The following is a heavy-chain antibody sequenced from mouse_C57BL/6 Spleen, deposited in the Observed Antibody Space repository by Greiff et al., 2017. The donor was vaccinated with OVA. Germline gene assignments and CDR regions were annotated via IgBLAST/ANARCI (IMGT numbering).Heavy chain of an antibody. CDR3: ARDRTAQATAY. CDR2: ISYDGSN. J-gene: IGHJ3*01. CDR1: GYSITSGYY. D-gene: IGHD3-2*02. V-gene: IGHV3-6*01. Sequence: EVQLQQSGPGLVKPSQSLSLTCSVTGYSITSGYYWNWIRQFPGNKLEWMGYISYDGSNNYNPSLKNRISITRDTSKNQFFLKLNSVTTEDTATYYCARDRTAQATAYWGQGTLVTVSA.